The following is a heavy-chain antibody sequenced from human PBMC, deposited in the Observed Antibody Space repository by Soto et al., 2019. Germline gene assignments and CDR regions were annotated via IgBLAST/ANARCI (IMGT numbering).Heavy chain of an antibody. CDR1: GDSMKTHY. V-gene: IGHV4-59*11. J-gene: IGHJ6*01. CDR2: IYYNGAT. D-gene: IGHD3-16*01. CDR3: ARVVPGAEYLYRLDV. Sequence: SETLSLTCSVSGDSMKTHYWSWIRQPPGKGLECIGNIYYNGATNYNPSLQSRVTISVDTSKKQFSLRLTSVTAADTATYYCARVVPGAEYLYRLDVWGQGTSVTVSS.